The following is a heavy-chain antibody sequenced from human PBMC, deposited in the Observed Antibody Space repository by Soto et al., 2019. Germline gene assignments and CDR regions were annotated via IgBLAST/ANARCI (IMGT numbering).Heavy chain of an antibody. CDR1: GYTFPSFG. J-gene: IGHJ4*02. CDR2: ISTSNGDT. CDR3: ATCTGGYCYTSWDY. V-gene: IGHV1-18*04. D-gene: IGHD2-8*02. Sequence: QVRLVQSAAELQKPGASVKVSCKASGYTFPSFGVSCVRQSPGQGLEWLGWISTSNGDTHYAQKVQVRVTMTTDTSTATTYTELRSLRSDDTAVDYCATCTGGYCYTSWDYWGPGTLVRGSS.